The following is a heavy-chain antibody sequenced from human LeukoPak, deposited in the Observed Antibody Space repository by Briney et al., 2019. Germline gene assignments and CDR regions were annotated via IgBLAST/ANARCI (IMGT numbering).Heavy chain of an antibody. D-gene: IGHD3-3*01. V-gene: IGHV3-66*02. CDR2: IYSGGST. J-gene: IGHJ4*02. Sequence: GGSLRLSCAASGFTVSSNYMSWVRQAPGKGLEWVSVIYSGGSTYYADSVKGRFTISRDNSKNTLYLQMNSLRAEDTAVYYCARDSPPYYDFWSCYYDYWGQGTLVTVSS. CDR1: GFTVSSNY. CDR3: ARDSPPYYDFWSCYYDY.